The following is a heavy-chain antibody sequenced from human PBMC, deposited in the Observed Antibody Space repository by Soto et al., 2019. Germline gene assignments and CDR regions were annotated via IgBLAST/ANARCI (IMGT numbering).Heavy chain of an antibody. CDR3: ARDTDLTLVTTLDY. J-gene: IGHJ4*02. CDR1: GYTFKSYQ. D-gene: IGHD4-17*01. CDR2: INISNGNT. Sequence: GASVKVSCKASGYTFKSYQIYWVRQAPGQRLECMGWINISNGNTEYSQNFQGRVTMTRDTSASTAYMELSRLRSEDTAVYYCARDTDLTLVTTLDYWGQGTPVTVSS. V-gene: IGHV1-3*04.